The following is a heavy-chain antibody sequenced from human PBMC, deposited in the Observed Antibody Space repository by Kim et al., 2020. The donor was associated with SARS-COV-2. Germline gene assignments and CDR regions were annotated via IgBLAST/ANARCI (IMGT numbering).Heavy chain of an antibody. CDR3: ARENILVRGLLANRPPLGY. J-gene: IGHJ4*02. V-gene: IGHV1-2*02. D-gene: IGHD3-10*01. CDR2: INPNNRDT. Sequence: ASVKVSCKASGYTFTGYYLHWVRQAPGQGLEWMGFINPNNRDTTYAQKFEGRVTMTSDTSSKTAYMDLNSLTADDTAVYYCARENILVRGLLANRPPLGYWGQGALVTVSS. CDR1: GYTFTGYY.